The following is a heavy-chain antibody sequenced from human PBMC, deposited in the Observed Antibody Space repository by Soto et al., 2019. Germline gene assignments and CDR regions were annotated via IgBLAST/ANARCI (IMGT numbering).Heavy chain of an antibody. V-gene: IGHV5-51*01. CDR3: AKDGYKYKYYSDD. CDR2: IYPGDSHV. CDR1: GNLFTPHW. J-gene: IGHJ4*02. Sequence: PGESLKLSYPHSGNLFTPHWIGWVRQLPGKGLEWMGLIYPGDSHVRYGPSFQGQVTISIDRSTTTAYLQWSSLKASDTAIDYCAKDGYKYKYYSDDWGQGTLVTVSS. D-gene: IGHD5-18*01.